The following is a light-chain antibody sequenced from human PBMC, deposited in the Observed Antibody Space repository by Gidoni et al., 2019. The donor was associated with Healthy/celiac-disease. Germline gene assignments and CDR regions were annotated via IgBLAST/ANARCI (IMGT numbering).Light chain of an antibody. CDR2: GAT. V-gene: IGKV3-15*01. CDR3: QQYNNWPFT. J-gene: IGKJ4*01. Sequence: EIVMTQPPATLAVSPGERATPSCRASQSVSSNLAWYQQKPGQAPRLLICGATTRAAGIPARFSGRGSRTEFTLTISSQQYEDVAVYYCQQYNNWPFTFGGGTKVEIK. CDR1: QSVSSN.